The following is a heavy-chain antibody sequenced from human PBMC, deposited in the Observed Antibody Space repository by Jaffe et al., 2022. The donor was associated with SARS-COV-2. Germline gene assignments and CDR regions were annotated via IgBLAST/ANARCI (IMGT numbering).Heavy chain of an antibody. V-gene: IGHV3-74*01. J-gene: IGHJ4*02. D-gene: IGHD5-18*01. CDR2: IDSDGSTT. CDR3: VHGYIYGFPFDY. CDR1: GFTFINYW. Sequence: EVQLVESGGGLVQPGGSLRLSCAASGFTFINYWMHWVRQAPGKGLVWVSRIDSDGSTTNYADSVKGRFTISRDNAKNTLYLQMNSLRAEDTAVYYCVHGYIYGFPFDYWGQGTLVTVSS.